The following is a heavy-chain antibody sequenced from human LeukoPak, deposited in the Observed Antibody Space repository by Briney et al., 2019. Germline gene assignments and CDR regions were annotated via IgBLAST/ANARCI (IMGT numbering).Heavy chain of an antibody. D-gene: IGHD5-18*01. V-gene: IGHV1-18*01. J-gene: IGHJ6*03. CDR1: GYTFTSYG. CDR2: ISAYNGNT. CDR3: VRDPAGGYSYGSYYMDV. Sequence: ASVKVSCKASGYTFTSYGISWVRQAPGQGLEWMGWISAYNGNTNYAQKVQGRVTMTTDTSTSTAYMELRSLRPDDTAVYYCVRDPAGGYSYGSYYMDVWGKGTTVTVSS.